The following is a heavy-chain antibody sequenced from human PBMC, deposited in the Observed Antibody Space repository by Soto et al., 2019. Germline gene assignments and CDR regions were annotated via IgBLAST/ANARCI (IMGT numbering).Heavy chain of an antibody. J-gene: IGHJ6*02. Sequence: QLQLQESGPRLVKPSETLSLTCRVSGGSITSSTNSWAWIRQSPGKGLLWFGTINLNAGAHYKPSPEGGDAISADTPNNQLSLRLSSVTAADTAVYYCGRQPGHWGSTACFGYYSVDVWGQGTTVTVS. D-gene: IGHD2-2*01. CDR3: GRQPGHWGSTACFGYYSVDV. V-gene: IGHV4-39*01. CDR1: GGSITSSTNS. CDR2: INLNAGA.